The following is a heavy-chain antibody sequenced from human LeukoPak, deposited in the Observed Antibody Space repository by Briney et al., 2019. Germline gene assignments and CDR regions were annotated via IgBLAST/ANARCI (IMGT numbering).Heavy chain of an antibody. CDR2: INHSGST. Sequence: PSETLSLTCAVYGGSFSGYYWSWIRQPPGKGLEWIGEINHSGSTNYNPSLKSRVTISVDTSKNQFSLKLSSVTAADTAVYFCARDRLAVAGGPIDYWGQGTLVTVSS. D-gene: IGHD6-19*01. V-gene: IGHV4-34*01. J-gene: IGHJ4*02. CDR3: ARDRLAVAGGPIDY. CDR1: GGSFSGYY.